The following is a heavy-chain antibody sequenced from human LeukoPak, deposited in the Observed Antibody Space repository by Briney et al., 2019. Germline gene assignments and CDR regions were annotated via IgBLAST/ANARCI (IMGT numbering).Heavy chain of an antibody. CDR2: IIPMFGTA. CDR1: GGTFSSYA. V-gene: IGHV1-69*06. D-gene: IGHD5-12*01. CDR3: ARAQYSDYVLHNWFDS. Sequence: SVKVSCKASGGTFSSYAISWVRQAPGQGLEWMGGIIPMFGTASYAQKFQGRVTITADKSTSTAYMELSSLRSEDTAVYYCARAQYSDYVLHNWFDSWGQGTLVTVSS. J-gene: IGHJ5*01.